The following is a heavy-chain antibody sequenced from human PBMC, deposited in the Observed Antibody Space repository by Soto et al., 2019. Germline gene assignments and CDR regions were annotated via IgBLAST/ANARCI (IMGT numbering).Heavy chain of an antibody. J-gene: IGHJ4*02. CDR1: GYTFTSYA. CDR2: VNAGNGNT. Sequence: ASVKVSCKASGYTFTSYAMHWVRQAPGQRLEWMGWVNAGNGNTKYSQKFQGRVTITRDTSASTAYMELSSLRSEDTAVYYCARESNWNYPHYWGQGTLVTVSS. CDR3: ARESNWNYPHY. V-gene: IGHV1-3*01. D-gene: IGHD1-7*01.